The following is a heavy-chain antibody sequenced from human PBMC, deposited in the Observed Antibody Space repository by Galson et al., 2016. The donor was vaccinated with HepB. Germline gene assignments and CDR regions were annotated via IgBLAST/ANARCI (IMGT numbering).Heavy chain of an antibody. J-gene: IGHJ4*02. V-gene: IGHV3-23*01. CDR1: GFTFRNYA. D-gene: IGHD6-13*01. CDR2: ISGDIAGTYAGT. Sequence: SLRLSCAASGFTFRNYAMSWVRQAPGRGLEWVSTISGDIAGTYAGTYYADSVKGRLTISRDNSKNTLYLQMNSLRADDTAVYYCATSTSSVIGYWGQGTLVTVSS. CDR3: ATSTSSVIGY.